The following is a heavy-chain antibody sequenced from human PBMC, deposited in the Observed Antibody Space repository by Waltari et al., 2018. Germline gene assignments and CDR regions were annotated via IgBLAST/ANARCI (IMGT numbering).Heavy chain of an antibody. V-gene: IGHV3-30-3*01. CDR1: GFTFSSYA. J-gene: IGHJ4*02. D-gene: IGHD1-7*01. CDR3: ARVRTLSYFDY. Sequence: QVQLVESGGGVVQPGRSLRLSCAASGFTFSSYAMPWVRQAPGKGLEWVAVISYYGSNKYYADSVKGRFTISRDNSKNTLYLQMNSLRAEDTAVYYCARVRTLSYFDYWGQGTLVTVSS. CDR2: ISYYGSNK.